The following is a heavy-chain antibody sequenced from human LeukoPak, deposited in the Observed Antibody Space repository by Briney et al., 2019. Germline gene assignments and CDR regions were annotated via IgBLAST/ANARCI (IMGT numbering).Heavy chain of an antibody. CDR2: INPNSGGT. CDR1: GYTFTGYY. V-gene: IGHV1-2*02. CDR3: ARVYLKSGWYDY. Sequence: ASVKVSCKASGYTFTGYYMHWVRQAPGQGLEWMGWINPNSGGTNYAQKFQGRVTMTRDTSISTAYMELSRRRSDDTAVYYCARVYLKSGWYDYWGQGTLVTVSS. D-gene: IGHD6-19*01. J-gene: IGHJ4*02.